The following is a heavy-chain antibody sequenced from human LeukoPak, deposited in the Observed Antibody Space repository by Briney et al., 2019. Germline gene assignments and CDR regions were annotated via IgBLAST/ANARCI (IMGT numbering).Heavy chain of an antibody. CDR2: ISYDGSNK. CDR1: GFTFSSSA. Sequence: PGRSLRLSCAASGFTFSSSAMHWVRQPPGKGLEWVTVISYDGSNKYHADSVKGRFTISRDNSKNTLYLQMNSLRAEDTAVYYCAKGSSSWYSMGDYWGQGTLVTVSS. D-gene: IGHD6-13*01. CDR3: AKGSSSWYSMGDY. J-gene: IGHJ4*02. V-gene: IGHV3-30*18.